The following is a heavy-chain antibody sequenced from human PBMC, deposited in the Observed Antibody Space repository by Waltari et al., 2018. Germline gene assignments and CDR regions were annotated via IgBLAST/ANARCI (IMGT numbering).Heavy chain of an antibody. D-gene: IGHD2-15*01. J-gene: IGHJ4*02. CDR2: VNPNSGNT. V-gene: IGHV1-8*01. Sequence: QVQLVQSGAEVKKPGASVKVSCKASGYTFTSYDINWVRQATGQGLEWMGWVNPNSGNTGYAHKFQGRVTMTRNTSISTAYMELSSLISEDTAVYYCAICSGGSCYSGLPTRFDYWGQGTLVTVSS. CDR3: AICSGGSCYSGLPTRFDY. CDR1: GYTFTSYD.